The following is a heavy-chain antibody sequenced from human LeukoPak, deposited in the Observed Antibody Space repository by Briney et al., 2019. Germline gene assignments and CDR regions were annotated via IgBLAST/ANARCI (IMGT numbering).Heavy chain of an antibody. CDR2: IYYSGST. D-gene: IGHD2-8*01. V-gene: IGHV4-30-4*08. CDR3: ARVPTTYCTNGVCYYFDY. CDR1: GGSISSGDYY. Sequence: PSQTLSLTCTVSGGSISSGDYYWSWIRQPPGKGLEWIGYIYYSGSTYYNPSLKSRVTISVDTSKNQFSLKLSSVTAADTAVCYCARVPTTYCTNGVCYYFDYWGQGTLVTVSS. J-gene: IGHJ4*02.